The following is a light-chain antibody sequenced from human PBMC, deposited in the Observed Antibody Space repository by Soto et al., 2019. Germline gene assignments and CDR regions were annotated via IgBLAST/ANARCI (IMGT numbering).Light chain of an antibody. Sequence: QSALTQPASVSGSPGQSTTISCSGTSSDVGGYKYVSWYQQHPGKAPKLMIYEVSYRPSGVSNRFSGSKSGNTASLTISGLQAEDEADYYCSSYTTSNTLVFGTGTKVTVL. V-gene: IGLV2-14*01. CDR1: SSDVGGYKY. J-gene: IGLJ1*01. CDR3: SSYTTSNTLV. CDR2: EVS.